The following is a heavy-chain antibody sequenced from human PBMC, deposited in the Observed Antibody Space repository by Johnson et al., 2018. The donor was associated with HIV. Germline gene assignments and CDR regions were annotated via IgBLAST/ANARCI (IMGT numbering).Heavy chain of an antibody. CDR1: GFTVSSNY. Sequence: VQLVESGGGVVQPGRSQRLSCAASGFTVSSNYMSWVRQAPGKGLEWVSVIYSGGSTYYADSVKGRFTISRDNSKNTLYLQMNSLRAEDTAVYYCARDKVDDAFDIWGQGTMVTVSS. V-gene: IGHV3-66*01. D-gene: IGHD1-26*01. J-gene: IGHJ3*02. CDR3: ARDKVDDAFDI. CDR2: IYSGGST.